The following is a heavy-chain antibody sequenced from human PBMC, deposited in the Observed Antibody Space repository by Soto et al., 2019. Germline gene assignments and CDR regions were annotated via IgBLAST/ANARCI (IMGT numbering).Heavy chain of an antibody. D-gene: IGHD4-17*01. J-gene: IGHJ6*03. CDR1: GFTFSSYS. Sequence: EVQLVESGGGLVQPGGSLRLSCAASGFTFSSYSMNWVRQAPGKGLEWVSYISSSSSTIYYADSVKGRFTISRDSAKNSLYLQMNSLRAEDTAVYYCARETTSTYYYFYMDVWGKGTTVTVSS. V-gene: IGHV3-48*01. CDR2: ISSSSSTI. CDR3: ARETTSTYYYFYMDV.